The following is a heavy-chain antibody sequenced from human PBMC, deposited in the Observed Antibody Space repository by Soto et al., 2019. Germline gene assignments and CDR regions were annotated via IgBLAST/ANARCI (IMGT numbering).Heavy chain of an antibody. CDR3: ARVAIASGGVIAVTYALDV. J-gene: IGHJ6*02. CDR1: GFTFSSYG. D-gene: IGHD3-16*02. V-gene: IGHV3-48*02. CDR2: ITSSGSTT. Sequence: PGGSLRLSCAASGFTFSSYGISWIRQSPGKGLEWVSFITSSGSTTYYADSVKGRFTISRDNVKNSLFLQMNSLRDEGTAVYYCARVAIASGGVIAVTYALDVWGQGTTVTVSS.